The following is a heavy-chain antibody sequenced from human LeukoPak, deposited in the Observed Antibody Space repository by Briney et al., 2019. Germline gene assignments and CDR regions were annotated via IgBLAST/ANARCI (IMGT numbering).Heavy chain of an antibody. CDR3: AKDQTRNYYYGMDV. CDR1: GFTFSSCG. Sequence: GGSLRLSCAASGFTFSSCGMHWVRQAPGKGLEWVAVISYDGSNKYYADSVKGRFTISRDNSKNTLYLQMNSLRAEDTAVYYCAKDQTRNYYYGMDVWGKGTTVTVSS. CDR2: ISYDGSNK. J-gene: IGHJ6*04. V-gene: IGHV3-30*18.